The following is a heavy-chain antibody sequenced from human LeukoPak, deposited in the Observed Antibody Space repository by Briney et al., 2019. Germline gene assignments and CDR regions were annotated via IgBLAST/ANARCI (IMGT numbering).Heavy chain of an antibody. D-gene: IGHD1-14*01. CDR3: ARATGFADY. CDR1: GVSMSSTNW. CDR2: IYHSGST. Sequence: TSETLSLTCAVSGVSMSSTNWWRWVRQPPGKGLEWIGEIYHSGSTHYNPSLKSRVTISLDNSQNQFSLKLTSVTAADTAVYYCARATGFADYWGQRTLVTVSS. V-gene: IGHV4-4*02. J-gene: IGHJ4*02.